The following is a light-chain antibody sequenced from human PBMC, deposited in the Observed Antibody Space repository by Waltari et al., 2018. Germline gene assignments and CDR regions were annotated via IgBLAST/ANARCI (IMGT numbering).Light chain of an antibody. CDR2: GAS. CDR3: QHYVRLPAT. CDR1: QSVSRA. V-gene: IGKV3-20*01. J-gene: IGKJ1*01. Sequence: IVLTQSPGTLSLSPGERATLSCSASQSVSRALAWYQQKPGQAPKILIYGASTMATGIPDRFTGSESVTDFSRTISSLEPEDFAIYFCQHYVRLPATFGQGTKVEIK.